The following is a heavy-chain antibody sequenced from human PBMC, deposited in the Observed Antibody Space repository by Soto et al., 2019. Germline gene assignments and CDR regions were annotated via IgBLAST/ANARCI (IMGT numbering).Heavy chain of an antibody. Sequence: QITLKESGPTLVKPTETLTLTCIFSGFSLSNSGVGVGWLHQPPGKALEWLALIYWDDDRRYSASLRSRLTITKDTSNNQVVLTMTNMDPMDTATYYCAHRPSYDPSGAFDYWGQGTLVTVSS. J-gene: IGHJ4*02. CDR1: GFSLSNSGVG. CDR2: IYWDDDR. D-gene: IGHD3-22*01. V-gene: IGHV2-5*02. CDR3: AHRPSYDPSGAFDY.